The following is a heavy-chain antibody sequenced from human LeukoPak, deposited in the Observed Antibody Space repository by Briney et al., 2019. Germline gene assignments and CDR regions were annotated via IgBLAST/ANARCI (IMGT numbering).Heavy chain of an antibody. CDR3: ARGLYSSGYQYLDY. CDR1: GGSFSGYY. CDR2: INHSGST. V-gene: IGHV4-34*01. Sequence: PSETLSLICAVHGGSFSGYYWRWIRQPPGKGLEWIGEINHSGSTNYNPSLKSRVTISVDTSKNQFSLKLSSVTAADTAVYYCARGLYSSGYQYLDYWGQGTLVTVSS. D-gene: IGHD3-22*01. J-gene: IGHJ4*02.